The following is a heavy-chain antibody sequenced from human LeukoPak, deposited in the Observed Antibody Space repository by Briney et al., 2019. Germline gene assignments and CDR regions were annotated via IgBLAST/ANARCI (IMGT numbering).Heavy chain of an antibody. Sequence: GGSLRLSCAASGFTVSSNYMSWVRQAPGKGLEWVSVIYSGGSTYYADSVKGRFTISRHNSENTLYLQMNSLRAEDTAVCYCARRTSSDAFDIWGQGTMVTVSS. CDR1: GFTVSSNY. CDR2: IYSGGST. J-gene: IGHJ3*02. CDR3: ARRTSSDAFDI. V-gene: IGHV3-53*04. D-gene: IGHD2-2*01.